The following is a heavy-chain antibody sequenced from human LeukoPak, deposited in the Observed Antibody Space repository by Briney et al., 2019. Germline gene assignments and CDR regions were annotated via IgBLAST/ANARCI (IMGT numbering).Heavy chain of an antibody. CDR2: IWCDGSNK. CDR3: ARGLGYSYGYGIDY. CDR1: GFPFSSYG. Sequence: PGGSLRLSCAASGFPFSSYGMHWVRQAPGKGLEWVAIIWCDGSNKYHADSVKGRFTISRDNSKNTLYLQMNSLRAEDTALYYCARGLGYSYGYGIDYWGQGTLVTVSS. D-gene: IGHD5-18*01. V-gene: IGHV3-33*01. J-gene: IGHJ4*02.